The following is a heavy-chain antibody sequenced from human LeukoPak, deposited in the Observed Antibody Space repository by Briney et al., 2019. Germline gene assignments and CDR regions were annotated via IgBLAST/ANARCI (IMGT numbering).Heavy chain of an antibody. CDR2: INWNGGST. Sequence: GGSLRLSCAASGFTFDDYGMSWVRQAPGKGLEWVSGINWNGGSTGYADSVKGRFTISRDNAKNSLYLQMNSLRAEDTALYYCAREPSMIVVVTRSHAFDIWGPGTMVTVSS. J-gene: IGHJ3*02. D-gene: IGHD3-22*01. CDR3: AREPSMIVVVTRSHAFDI. V-gene: IGHV3-20*04. CDR1: GFTFDDYG.